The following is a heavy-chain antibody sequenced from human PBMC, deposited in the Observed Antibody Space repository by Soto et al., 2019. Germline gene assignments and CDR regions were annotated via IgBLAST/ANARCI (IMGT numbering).Heavy chain of an antibody. CDR3: ATRDYDFWSGYSSAEYFQH. CDR1: GGSFSGYY. CDR2: INHSGST. Sequence: PSETLSLTCAVYGGSFSGYYWSWIRQPPGKGLEWIGEINHSGSTNYNPSLKSRVTISVDTSKNQFSLKLSSVTAADTAVYYCATRDYDFWSGYSSAEYFQHRGQGTLVTVSS. D-gene: IGHD3-3*01. J-gene: IGHJ1*01. V-gene: IGHV4-34*01.